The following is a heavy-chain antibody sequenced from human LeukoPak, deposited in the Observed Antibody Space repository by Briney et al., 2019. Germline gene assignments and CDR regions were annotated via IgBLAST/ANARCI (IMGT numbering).Heavy chain of an antibody. V-gene: IGHV4-39*07. Sequence: PSETLSLTCSVSGDSVSRSDSYWDWIRQPPGKGLEWIGTIYYSGRTYYNPSLKSRVTISVDTSKNQFSLKLSSVTAADTAVYYCARGRIDIVVVPAARFDYWGQGTLVTVSS. J-gene: IGHJ4*02. CDR3: ARGRIDIVVVPAARFDY. CDR1: GDSVSRSDSY. CDR2: IYYSGRT. D-gene: IGHD2-2*01.